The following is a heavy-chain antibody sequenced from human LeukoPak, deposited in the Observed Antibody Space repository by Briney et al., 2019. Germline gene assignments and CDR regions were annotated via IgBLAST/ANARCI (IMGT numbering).Heavy chain of an antibody. CDR3: ARDKPYDSSGYSDY. CDR2: ISAYNGNT. Sequence: ASVKVSCKASGYTFTGYYMHWVRQAPGQGLEWMGWISAYNGNTHYAQNLQGRVTMTTDTSTSTAYMELSRLRSDDTAVYYCARDKPYDSSGYSDYWGQGTLVTVSS. J-gene: IGHJ4*02. V-gene: IGHV1-18*04. D-gene: IGHD3-22*01. CDR1: GYTFTGYY.